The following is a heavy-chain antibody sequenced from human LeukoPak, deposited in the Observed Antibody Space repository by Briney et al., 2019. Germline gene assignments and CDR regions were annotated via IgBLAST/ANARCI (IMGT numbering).Heavy chain of an antibody. Sequence: SETLSLTCIVSGGSISSYYWSWIRQPPGKGLEWIGEINHSGSTNYNPSLKSRVTISVDTSKNQFSLKLSSVTAADTAVYYCARRSYCSGGSCYSRWFDPWGQGTLVTVSS. D-gene: IGHD2-15*01. CDR3: ARRSYCSGGSCYSRWFDP. CDR2: INHSGST. V-gene: IGHV4-34*01. J-gene: IGHJ5*02. CDR1: GGSISSYY.